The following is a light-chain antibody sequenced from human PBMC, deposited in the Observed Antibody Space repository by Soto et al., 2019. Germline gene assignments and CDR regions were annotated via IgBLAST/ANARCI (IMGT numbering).Light chain of an antibody. CDR1: QSVLYSSNNRDS. CDR2: WAS. V-gene: IGKV4-1*01. Sequence: DIVMTQSPDSLAVSLGERATINCKSSQSVLYSSNNRDSLAWYQQKPGLPPQLLIYWASIGASGVPDRFSGGGSGTDFTLTFSSLQAEDVAVYYWQQYYSTMYTFGQGTKLEIK. CDR3: QQYYSTMYT. J-gene: IGKJ2*01.